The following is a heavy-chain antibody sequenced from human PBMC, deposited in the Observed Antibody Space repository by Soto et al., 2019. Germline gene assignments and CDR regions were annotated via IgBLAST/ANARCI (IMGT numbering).Heavy chain of an antibody. V-gene: IGHV1-8*02. CDR2: MNPNSGNT. CDR1: GGTFSSYA. J-gene: IGHJ3*02. CDR3: ARVPPGINDAFDI. Sequence: ASVKVSCKASGGTFSSYAISWVRQAPGQGLEWMGWMNPNSGNTGYAQKFQGRVTMTRNTSISTAYMELSSLRSEDTAVYYCARVPPGINDAFDIWGQGTMVTV.